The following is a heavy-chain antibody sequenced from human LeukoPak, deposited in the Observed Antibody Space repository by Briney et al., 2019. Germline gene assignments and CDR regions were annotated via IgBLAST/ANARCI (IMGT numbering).Heavy chain of an antibody. V-gene: IGHV3-66*02. D-gene: IGHD5-24*01. CDR3: ARMRDGYKIFDY. Sequence: GGSLRLSCAASGFTFSNYAMSWVRQAPGKGLEWVSVIYSGGNTYYADSVKGRFTISRDNSKNTLYLQMNSLRAEDTAVYYCARMRDGYKIFDYWGQGTLVTVSS. CDR1: GFTFSNYA. J-gene: IGHJ4*02. CDR2: IYSGGNT.